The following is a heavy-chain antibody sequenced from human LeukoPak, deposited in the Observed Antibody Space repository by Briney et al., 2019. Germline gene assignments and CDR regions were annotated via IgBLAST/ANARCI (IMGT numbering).Heavy chain of an antibody. J-gene: IGHJ4*02. D-gene: IGHD6-13*01. V-gene: IGHV4-34*01. CDR1: GGSFSGYY. Sequence: SETLSLTCAVYGGSFSGYYWSWIRQPPGKGLEWIGEINHSGSTNYNPSLKSRVTISVDTSKNQFSLKLSSVTAADTAVYYCARGLGSSKPATPSYYFDYWGQGTLVTVSS. CDR3: ARGLGSSKPATPSYYFDY. CDR2: INHSGST.